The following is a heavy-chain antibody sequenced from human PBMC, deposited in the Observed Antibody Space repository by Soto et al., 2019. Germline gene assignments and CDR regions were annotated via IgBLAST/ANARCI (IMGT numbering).Heavy chain of an antibody. CDR1: GGTFSSYT. D-gene: IGHD5-18*01. V-gene: IGHV1-69*02. CDR2: IIPILGIA. J-gene: IGHJ4*02. CDR3: ARGTAMVTDY. Sequence: QVQLVQSGAEVKKPGSSVKVSCKASGGTFSSYTISWVRQAPGQGLEWMGRIIPILGIANYAQKFQGRVTMTADKSTSTAYMELSSMRSEDTAVYYCARGTAMVTDYWGQGTLVTVSS.